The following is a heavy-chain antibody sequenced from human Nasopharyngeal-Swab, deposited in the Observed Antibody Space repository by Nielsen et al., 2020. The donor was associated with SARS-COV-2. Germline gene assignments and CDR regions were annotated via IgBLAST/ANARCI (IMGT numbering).Heavy chain of an antibody. CDR1: GFTFSSYA. V-gene: IGHV3-23*01. J-gene: IGHJ4*02. Sequence: GEALKISCAASGFTFSSYAMSWVRQAPGKGLEWVSAISGSGGSTYYADSVKGRFTISRDNSKNTLYLQMNSLGAEDTAVYYCARDPAEGFLEWLGGGWGQGTLVTVSS. D-gene: IGHD3-3*01. CDR2: ISGSGGST. CDR3: ARDPAEGFLEWLGGG.